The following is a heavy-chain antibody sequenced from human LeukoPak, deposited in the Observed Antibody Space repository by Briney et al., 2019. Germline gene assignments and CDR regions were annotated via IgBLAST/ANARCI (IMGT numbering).Heavy chain of an antibody. D-gene: IGHD4-11*01. V-gene: IGHV3-7*01. CDR1: GFTFSNYW. J-gene: IGHJ4*02. CDR3: ARDKGTVTIFDC. CDR2: IKQDGSEK. Sequence: GGSLRLSCAAPGFTFSNYWMSWVRQAPGKGLEWVANIKQDGSEKYYVDSVKGRFTISRDNAKNSLYLQMNSLRAEDTAVYYCARDKGTVTIFDCWGQGTLVTVSS.